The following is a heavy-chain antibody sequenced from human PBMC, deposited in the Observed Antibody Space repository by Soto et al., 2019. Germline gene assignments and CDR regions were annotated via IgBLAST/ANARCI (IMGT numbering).Heavy chain of an antibody. J-gene: IGHJ4*02. CDR2: ISGSGGST. V-gene: IGHV3-23*01. D-gene: IGHD4-4*01. CDR1: GFTFSSYA. Sequence: AASGFTFSSYAMSWVRQAPGKGLEWVSAISGSGGSTYYADSVKGRFTISRDNSKNTLYLQMNSLRAEDTAVYYCAKDPRTVTTYYFDYWGQGTLVTVSS. CDR3: AKDPRTVTTYYFDY.